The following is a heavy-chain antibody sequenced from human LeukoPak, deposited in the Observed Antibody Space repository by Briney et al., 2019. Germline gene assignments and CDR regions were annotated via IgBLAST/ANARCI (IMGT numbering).Heavy chain of an antibody. V-gene: IGHV1-69*13. J-gene: IGHJ5*02. CDR3: ARDGSSNDNWFDP. Sequence: GASVKVSCKASGGTFSSYAISWVRQAPGQGLEWMGGIIPIFGTANYAQKFQGRVTITADESTSTAYMELSSLRSEDTAVYYCARDGSSNDNWFDPWGQGTLVTVSS. D-gene: IGHD6-13*01. CDR1: GGTFSSYA. CDR2: IIPIFGTA.